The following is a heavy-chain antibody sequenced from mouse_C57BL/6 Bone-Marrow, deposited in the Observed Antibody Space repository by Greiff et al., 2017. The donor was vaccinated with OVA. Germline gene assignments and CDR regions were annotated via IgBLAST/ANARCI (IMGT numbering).Heavy chain of an antibody. V-gene: IGHV1-52*01. CDR2: IDPSDSET. CDR3: ARWGPYYYGSSSAWFAY. Sequence: QVQLQQPGAELVRPGSSVKLSCKASGYTFTSYWMHWVKQRPIQGLEWIGNIDPSDSETHYNQKFKDKATLTVDKSSSTAYMQLSSLTSEDSAVYYCARWGPYYYGSSSAWFAYWVQGTLVTVSA. J-gene: IGHJ3*01. CDR1: GYTFTSYW. D-gene: IGHD1-1*01.